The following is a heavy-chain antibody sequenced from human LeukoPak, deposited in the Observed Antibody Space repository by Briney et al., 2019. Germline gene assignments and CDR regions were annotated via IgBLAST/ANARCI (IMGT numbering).Heavy chain of an antibody. CDR2: ISYDGSNK. CDR3: ARDTPSTPYYDFWSGLYYYGMDV. CDR1: GFTFSGYG. J-gene: IGHJ6*02. Sequence: GGSLRLSCAASGFTFSGYGMHWVRQAPGKGLEWVAVISYDGSNKYYADSVKGRFTISRDNAKNTLYLQMNSLRAEDTAVYYCARDTPSTPYYDFWSGLYYYGMDVWGQGTTVTVSS. D-gene: IGHD3-3*01. V-gene: IGHV3-30*03.